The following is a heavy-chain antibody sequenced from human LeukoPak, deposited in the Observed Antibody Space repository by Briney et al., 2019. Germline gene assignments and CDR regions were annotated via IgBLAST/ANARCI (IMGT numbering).Heavy chain of an antibody. D-gene: IGHD6-6*01. V-gene: IGHV1-46*01. CDR2: INPTGGST. CDR1: GYTFPSYF. CDR3: ARTAARRLDY. J-gene: IGHJ4*02. Sequence: WASVKVSCKASGYTFPSYFMHWVRQAPGQGLEWMGIINPTGGSTTYAQKFQGRVTMTRDTSTSTVYMELSSLRSDDTAVYYCARTAARRLDYWGQGTLVTVSS.